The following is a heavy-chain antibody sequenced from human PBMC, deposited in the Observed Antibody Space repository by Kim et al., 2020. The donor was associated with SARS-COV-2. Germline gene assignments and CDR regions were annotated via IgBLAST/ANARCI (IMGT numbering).Heavy chain of an antibody. CDR2: IKRNGDNT. V-gene: IGHV3-20*04. CDR1: GSTFDDYG. Sequence: GALRLSCAASGSTFDDYGMSWVRQPPGKGLEWVSGIKRNGDNTGYADSVKGRFAISRDNAKNSLYLQMNSLRAEDTALYYCARGYISGPFDSWGHGTLV. D-gene: IGHD6-19*01. J-gene: IGHJ4*01. CDR3: ARGYISGPFDS.